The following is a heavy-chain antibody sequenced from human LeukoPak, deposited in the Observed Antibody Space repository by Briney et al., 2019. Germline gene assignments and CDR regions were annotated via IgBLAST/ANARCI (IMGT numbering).Heavy chain of an antibody. J-gene: IGHJ4*02. D-gene: IGHD3-3*01. CDR1: GYTFTSYD. CDR3: ARDRLSGGGDY. CDR2: MNPNSGNT. Sequence: ASVKVSCKASGYTFTSYDINWVRQATGQGLEWMGWMNPNSGNTNYAQKLQGRVTMTTDTSTSTAYMDLKSLRSDDTAVYYCARDRLSGGGDYWGQGTLVTVSS. V-gene: IGHV1-18*01.